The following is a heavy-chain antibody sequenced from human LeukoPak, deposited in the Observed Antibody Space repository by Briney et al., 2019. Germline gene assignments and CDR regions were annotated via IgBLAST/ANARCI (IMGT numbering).Heavy chain of an antibody. CDR1: GGSISSGGYS. D-gene: IGHD2-2*01. Sequence: PSETLSLTCAVSGGSISSGGYSWSWIRQPPGKGLEWIVYIYHSGSTYYNPSLKSRVTISVDRSKNQFSLKLSSVTAADTAVYYCARSNRIVVVPPPPKRYYYYGMDVWGQGTTVTVSS. V-gene: IGHV4-30-2*01. CDR2: IYHSGST. J-gene: IGHJ6*02. CDR3: ARSNRIVVVPPPPKRYYYYGMDV.